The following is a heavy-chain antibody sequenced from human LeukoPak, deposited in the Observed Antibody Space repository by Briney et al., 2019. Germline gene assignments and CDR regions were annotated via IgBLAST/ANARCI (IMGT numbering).Heavy chain of an antibody. J-gene: IGHJ4*02. D-gene: IGHD3-10*01. Sequence: GGSLRLSCAASGFTFDDYGIHWVRQAPGKGLEWVSGIDWNSGAIGYADSVKGRFTISRDNAKNSLYLQMNSLRAEDTALYYCVKDRAANLYGSGAFEYWGQGTLVNVSS. CDR2: IDWNSGAI. V-gene: IGHV3-9*01. CDR1: GFTFDDYG. CDR3: VKDRAANLYGSGAFEY.